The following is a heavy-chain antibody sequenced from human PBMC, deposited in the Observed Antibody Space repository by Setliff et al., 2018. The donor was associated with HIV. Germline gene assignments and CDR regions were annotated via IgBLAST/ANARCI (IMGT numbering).Heavy chain of an antibody. CDR3: ARDNYGEDY. CDR2: INTDGSNT. CDR1: GFTFSHYW. Sequence: GESLTISCTASGFTFSHYWMHWVRQAPGKGLVWVSRINTDGSNTTYADSVKGRFTISRDNAKNTLYLQMNILRDEDTDVYYCARDNYGEDYWGQGTLVTVSS. V-gene: IGHV3-74*03. D-gene: IGHD4-17*01. J-gene: IGHJ4*02.